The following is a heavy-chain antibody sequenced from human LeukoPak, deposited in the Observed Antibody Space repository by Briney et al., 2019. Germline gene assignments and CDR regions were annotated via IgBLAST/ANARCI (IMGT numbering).Heavy chain of an antibody. CDR1: GFSISNSA. Sequence: GGSLRLSCAASGFSISNSAMSWVRQAPGKGLEWVSLIIGSSGSTFYADSVKGRFTISRDNSKNTLCLQMNSLRAEDTAVYYCAKGAYDYIEMGYFDYWGQGTLVTVSS. J-gene: IGHJ4*02. D-gene: IGHD5-12*01. V-gene: IGHV3-23*01. CDR2: IIGSSGST. CDR3: AKGAYDYIEMGYFDY.